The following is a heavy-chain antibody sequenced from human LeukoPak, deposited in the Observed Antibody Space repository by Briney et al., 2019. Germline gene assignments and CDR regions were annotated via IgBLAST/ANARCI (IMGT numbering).Heavy chain of an antibody. V-gene: IGHV7-4-1*01. Sequence: ASVKVSCKASGYTFTSYAMNWVRQAPGQGLEWMGWINTNTGNPTYAQGFTGRFVFSLDTSVSTAYLQICSLKAEDTAVYYCARVREGPYYDFWSGKVDDAFDIWGQGTMVTVSS. J-gene: IGHJ3*02. D-gene: IGHD3-3*01. CDR2: INTNTGNP. CDR1: GYTFTSYA. CDR3: ARVREGPYYDFWSGKVDDAFDI.